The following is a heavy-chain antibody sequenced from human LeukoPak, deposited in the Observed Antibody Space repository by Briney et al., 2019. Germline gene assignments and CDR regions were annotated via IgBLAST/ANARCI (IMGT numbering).Heavy chain of an antibody. D-gene: IGHD6-13*01. CDR2: IYTSGNT. J-gene: IGHJ4*02. V-gene: IGHV4-4*07. Sequence: SETLSLTCTVSGGFISSYYWSWIRQPAGKGLEWIGRIYTSGNTNYNPSLKNRVTMSVDTSKNQFSLKLSSVTAADTAVYYCARETGSSRPLDYWGQGTLVTVSS. CDR3: ARETGSSRPLDY. CDR1: GGFISSYY.